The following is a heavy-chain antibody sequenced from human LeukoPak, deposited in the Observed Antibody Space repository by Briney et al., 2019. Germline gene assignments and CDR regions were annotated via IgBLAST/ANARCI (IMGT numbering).Heavy chain of an antibody. J-gene: IGHJ6*02. D-gene: IGHD2-21*01. Sequence: GGSLRLSCAASGFTFSSYGLHWVRQAPGKGLEWVANIKQDGSEKYSVDSVKGRFTISRDNAKNSLYLQMNSLRAEDTAVYYCARYCGGDCFGMDVWGQGTTVTVSS. CDR1: GFTFSSYG. CDR2: IKQDGSEK. V-gene: IGHV3-7*01. CDR3: ARYCGGDCFGMDV.